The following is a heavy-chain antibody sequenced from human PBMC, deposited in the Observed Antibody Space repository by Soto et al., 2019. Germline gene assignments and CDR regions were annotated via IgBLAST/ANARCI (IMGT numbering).Heavy chain of an antibody. V-gene: IGHV3-30-3*01. CDR3: ARDRGTGTKYYFDY. D-gene: IGHD1-1*01. CDR2: ISYDGSNK. Sequence: QVQLVESGGGVVQPGRSLRLSCAASGFTFSNYAMHWVRQAPGKGLEWVAVISYDGSNKYYADSVKGRFTISRDNSKNTLYLQMNSLRAEDTAVYYCARDRGTGTKYYFDYWGQGTLVTVSS. J-gene: IGHJ4*02. CDR1: GFTFSNYA.